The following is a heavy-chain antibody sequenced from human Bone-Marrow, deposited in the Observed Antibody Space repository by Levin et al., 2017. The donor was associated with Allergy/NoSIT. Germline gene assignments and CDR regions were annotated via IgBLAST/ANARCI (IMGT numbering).Heavy chain of an antibody. CDR1: GYTFATSW. V-gene: IGHV5-51*01. CDR2: IYPGDSES. CDR3: AKVDAFSWAFDI. Sequence: GGSLRLSCKGSGYTFATSWIGWVRQMPGKGLESMGIIYPGDSESRNSPAFHGQVTISADKSINTAYLQWSSLKASDTAMYYCAKVDAFSWAFDIWGQGTMVTVSS. J-gene: IGHJ3*02. D-gene: IGHD2-2*01.